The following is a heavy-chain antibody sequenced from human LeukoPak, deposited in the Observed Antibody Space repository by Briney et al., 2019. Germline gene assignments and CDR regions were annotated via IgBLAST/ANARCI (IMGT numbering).Heavy chain of an antibody. CDR1: GFTFSSYS. Sequence: GGSLRLSCAASGFTFSSYSMNWVRQAPGKGLEWVSYISSSSSTIYYADSVKGRFTISRDNAKNSLYLQMNSLRAEDTAVYYCACHPAVGAFDIWGQGTMVTVSS. D-gene: IGHD2-2*01. J-gene: IGHJ3*02. CDR2: ISSSSSTI. CDR3: ACHPAVGAFDI. V-gene: IGHV3-48*01.